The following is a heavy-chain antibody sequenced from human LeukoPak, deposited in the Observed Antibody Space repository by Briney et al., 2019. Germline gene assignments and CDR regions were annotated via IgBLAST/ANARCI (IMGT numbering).Heavy chain of an antibody. CDR2: TYYRSKWYN. CDR3: ARVVLPYGGNSGGLFDY. V-gene: IGHV6-1*01. Sequence: SQTLSLTCAISGVSVSSNSAAWNWSRQSPSRSLEWLVRTYYRSKWYNDYAVSVKSRITINPDTSKNQFSLQLNSVTPEDTAVYYCARVVLPYGGNSGGLFDYWGQGTLVTVSS. CDR1: GVSVSSNSAA. J-gene: IGHJ4*02. D-gene: IGHD4-23*01.